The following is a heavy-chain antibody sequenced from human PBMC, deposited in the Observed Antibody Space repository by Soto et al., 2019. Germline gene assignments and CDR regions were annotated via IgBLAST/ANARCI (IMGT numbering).Heavy chain of an antibody. V-gene: IGHV4-39*01. CDR3: ARHQSHSSSYVDP. CDR1: GGSSSGSIYY. D-gene: IGHD6-13*01. Sequence: PSETLSLTCSVSGGSSSGSIYYWGWIRQPPGKGLEWIGSIYYSGSTYYNPSLKSRVTISVDTSKNQFSLKLSSVTAADTAVYYCARHQSHSSSYVDPWGQGTLVTVSS. CDR2: IYYSGST. J-gene: IGHJ5*02.